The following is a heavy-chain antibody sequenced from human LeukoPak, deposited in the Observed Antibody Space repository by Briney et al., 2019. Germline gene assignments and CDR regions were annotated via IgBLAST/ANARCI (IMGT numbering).Heavy chain of an antibody. V-gene: IGHV1-69*05. Sequence: ASVKVSCKASGGTFSSYAISWVRQAPGQGLEWMGGIIPIFGTANYAQKFQGRITMTTDTSTSIAYMELRRLRIDDTAMYYCARGDSLYHYGMDVWGQGTSVTVSS. J-gene: IGHJ6*02. CDR3: ARGDSLYHYGMDV. CDR1: GGTFSSYA. CDR2: IIPIFGTA. D-gene: IGHD3-16*02.